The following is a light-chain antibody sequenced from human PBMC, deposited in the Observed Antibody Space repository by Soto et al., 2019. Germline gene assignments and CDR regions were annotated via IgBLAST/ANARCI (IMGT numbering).Light chain of an antibody. Sequence: EIVMTESPSTLSVPAGERARLSCRASQSVSSNLAWYQQKPGQAPRLLIYGASTRATGIPARFSGSGSGTDFTLTISSLEPEDFAVYYCQQYNNWLPITFGQGTRLEIK. CDR2: GAS. CDR1: QSVSSN. J-gene: IGKJ5*01. CDR3: QQYNNWLPIT. V-gene: IGKV3-15*01.